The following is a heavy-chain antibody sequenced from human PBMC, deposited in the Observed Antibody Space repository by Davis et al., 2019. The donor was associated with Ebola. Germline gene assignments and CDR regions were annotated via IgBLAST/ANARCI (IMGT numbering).Heavy chain of an antibody. J-gene: IGHJ6*04. CDR2: KNPNSDNT. CDR1: GYNFTSYY. Sequence: ASVKVSCKASGYNFTSYYMHWVRQTPRQDLECMGWKNPNSDNTGYAQKFQGRVTMTRNTSISTAYMELSSLRSEDTAVYYCARLLRYFDWLLVGPPYGMDVWGKGTTVTVSS. V-gene: IGHV1-8*01. D-gene: IGHD3-9*01. CDR3: ARLLRYFDWLLVGPPYGMDV.